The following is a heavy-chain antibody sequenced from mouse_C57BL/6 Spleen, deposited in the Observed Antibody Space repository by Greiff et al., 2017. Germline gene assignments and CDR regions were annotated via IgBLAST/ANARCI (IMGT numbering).Heavy chain of an antibody. CDR1: GYAFSSYW. J-gene: IGHJ4*01. Sequence: QVQLKASGAELVKPGASVKISCKASGYAFSSYWMNWVKQRPGKGLEWSGQIYPGDGDTNYNGKFKGKATLTADKSSSTAYMQLSSLTSEDSAVYFCSRDWAYAMDYWGQGTSVTVSS. D-gene: IGHD4-1*01. CDR3: SRDWAYAMDY. CDR2: IYPGDGDT. V-gene: IGHV1-80*01.